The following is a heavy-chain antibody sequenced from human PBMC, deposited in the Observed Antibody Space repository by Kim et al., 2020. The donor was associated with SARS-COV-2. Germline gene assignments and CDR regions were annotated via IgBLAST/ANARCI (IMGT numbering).Heavy chain of an antibody. V-gene: IGHV3-48*03. CDR1: GFTFSSYE. D-gene: IGHD6-19*01. Sequence: GGSLRLSCAASGFTFSSYEMNWVRQAPGKGLEWVSYISSSGSTIYYADSVKGRFTISRDNAKNSLYLQMNSLRAEDTAVYYCAREGQWLDLLGGFDYWGQGTLVTVSS. CDR3: AREGQWLDLLGGFDY. CDR2: ISSSGSTI. J-gene: IGHJ4*02.